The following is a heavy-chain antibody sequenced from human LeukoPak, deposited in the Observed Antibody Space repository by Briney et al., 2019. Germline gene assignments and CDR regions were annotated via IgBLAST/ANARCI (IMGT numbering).Heavy chain of an antibody. CDR2: INPNSGGT. V-gene: IGHV1-2*02. CDR3: TREGWRYFDL. D-gene: IGHD2-15*01. Sequence: ASVKVSCKASGYTFSGHYMHWVRQAPGQGLEWMGWINPNSGGTNYVQKFQGRVTMTRDTSTSTAYMDLSSLKSDDPAVYYCTREGWRYFDLWGRGTLVTVSS. J-gene: IGHJ2*01. CDR1: GYTFSGHY.